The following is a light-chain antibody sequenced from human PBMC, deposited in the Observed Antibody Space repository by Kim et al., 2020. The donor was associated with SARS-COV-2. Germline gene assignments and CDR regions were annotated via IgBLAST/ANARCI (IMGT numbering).Light chain of an antibody. J-gene: IGLJ2*01. Sequence: GQSIRISCTVTSSDVGAYNHVSWYQQHPGKAPKLMIYGVSNRPSGISNRFSGSKSGNTASLTISSLQAEDEADYYCSSYSSTSPKVFGGGTQLTVL. CDR2: GVS. CDR1: SSDVGAYNH. V-gene: IGLV2-14*03. CDR3: SSYSSTSPKV.